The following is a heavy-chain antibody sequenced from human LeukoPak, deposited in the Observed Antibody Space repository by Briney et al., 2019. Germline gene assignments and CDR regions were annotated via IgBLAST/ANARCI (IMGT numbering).Heavy chain of an antibody. CDR1: GFTVSSNY. Sequence: SGGSLRLSCAASGFTVSSNYMSWVRQAPGKGLEWVSVIYSGGSTYYADSVKGRFTISRDNSKNTLYLQMNSLRAEDTAVYYCARTYYFGSGSYHFDYWAREPWSPSPQ. D-gene: IGHD3-10*01. V-gene: IGHV3-53*01. CDR3: ARTYYFGSGSYHFDY. CDR2: IYSGGST. J-gene: IGHJ4*02.